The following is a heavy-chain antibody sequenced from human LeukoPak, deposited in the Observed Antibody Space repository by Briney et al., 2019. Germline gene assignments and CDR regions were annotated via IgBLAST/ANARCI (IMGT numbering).Heavy chain of an antibody. Sequence: LRLSCAASGFTFSSYAMSWVRQAPGKGLEWLARIDWDDDKFYSTSLKTRLTISKDTSKNQVVLTMTNMDPVDTATYYCARSHYYGSGSYTFDYWGQGTLVTVSS. CDR1: GFTFSSYAM. CDR3: ARSHYYGSGSYTFDY. V-gene: IGHV2-70*04. CDR2: IDWDDDK. D-gene: IGHD3-10*01. J-gene: IGHJ4*02.